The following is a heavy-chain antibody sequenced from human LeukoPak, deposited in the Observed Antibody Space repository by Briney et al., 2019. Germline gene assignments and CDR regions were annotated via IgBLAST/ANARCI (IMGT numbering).Heavy chain of an antibody. J-gene: IGHJ4*02. V-gene: IGHV3-13*01. CDR2: IGIRGDT. CDR3: ARDMRDIVVVPAAIGLNY. Sequence: GGSLRLSCAASGFTLIDYDMHWVRQVIGKGLEWVSAIGIRGDTHYSGSVKGRFTISRDNSKNTLYLQMNSLRAEDTAVYYCARDMRDIVVVPAAIGLNYWGQGTLVTVSS. CDR1: GFTLIDYD. D-gene: IGHD2-2*02.